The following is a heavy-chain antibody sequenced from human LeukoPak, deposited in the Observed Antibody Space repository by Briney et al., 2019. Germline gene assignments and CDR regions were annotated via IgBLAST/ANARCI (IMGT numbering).Heavy chain of an antibody. D-gene: IGHD6-6*01. CDR2: MNPNSGNT. J-gene: IGHJ4*02. Sequence: ASVKVSCKASGYTFTSDDINWVRQATGQGLEWMGWMNPNSGNTGYAQKFQGRVTMTRNTSISTAYMELSSLRSEDTAVYYCARGIKYSSRRNYFDYWGQGTLVTVSS. CDR1: GYTFTSDD. V-gene: IGHV1-8*01. CDR3: ARGIKYSSRRNYFDY.